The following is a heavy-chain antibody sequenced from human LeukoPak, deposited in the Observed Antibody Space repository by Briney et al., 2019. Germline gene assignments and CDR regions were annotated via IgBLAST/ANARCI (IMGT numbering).Heavy chain of an antibody. J-gene: IGHJ3*02. CDR2: INPSGGST. D-gene: IGHD3-3*01. CDR1: GYTFTSYY. Sequence: ASVKVSCKASGYTFTSYYMHWVRQAPGQGLEWMGIINPSGGSTSYAQKFQGRVTMTRDTSTSTVYMELSSLRSEGTAVYYCARDRAPVLRFLEWSHVDAFDIWGQGTMVTVSS. CDR3: ARDRAPVLRFLEWSHVDAFDI. V-gene: IGHV1-46*01.